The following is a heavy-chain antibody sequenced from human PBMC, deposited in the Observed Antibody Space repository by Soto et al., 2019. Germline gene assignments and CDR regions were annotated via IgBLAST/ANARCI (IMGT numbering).Heavy chain of an antibody. V-gene: IGHV1-69*01. CDR1: GGTFSSYA. CDR3: ARGKTYYDFWGGQTHTYYYYGMDV. Sequence: QVQLVQSGAEVKKPGSSVKVSCKASGGTFSSYAISWVRQAPGQGLEWMGGIIPIFGTANYAQKFQGRVTITADESTSTAYMELSSLRSEDTAVYYCARGKTYYDFWGGQTHTYYYYGMDVWGQGTTVTVSS. J-gene: IGHJ6*02. CDR2: IIPIFGTA. D-gene: IGHD3-3*01.